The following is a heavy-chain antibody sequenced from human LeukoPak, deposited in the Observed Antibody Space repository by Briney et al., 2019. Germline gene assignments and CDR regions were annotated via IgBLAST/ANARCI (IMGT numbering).Heavy chain of an antibody. Sequence: SGGSLRLSCAASGFTFSSYAMSWVRQAPGKGLEWVSAISGSGGSTYYADSVKGRFTISRDNSKDTLYLQASSLRGEDTAAYYCVKGSAAVRPYYFDYWGQGTLVTVSS. CDR3: VKGSAAVRPYYFDY. J-gene: IGHJ4*02. CDR2: ISGSGGST. V-gene: IGHV3-23*01. D-gene: IGHD6-13*01. CDR1: GFTFSSYA.